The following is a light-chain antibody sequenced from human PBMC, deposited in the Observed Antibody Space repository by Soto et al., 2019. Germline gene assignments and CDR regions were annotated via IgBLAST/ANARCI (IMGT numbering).Light chain of an antibody. Sequence: QSALTQPPSASGTPGQRVTISCSGSSSNIGSNYVYWYQQLPGTAPKLLIYRNNQRPSGVPDRSSGSKSGTSASLAISGLRSEDEADYYCAAWDDSLSGVVFGGGTKVTVL. J-gene: IGLJ2*01. CDR1: SSNIGSNY. V-gene: IGLV1-47*01. CDR2: RNN. CDR3: AAWDDSLSGVV.